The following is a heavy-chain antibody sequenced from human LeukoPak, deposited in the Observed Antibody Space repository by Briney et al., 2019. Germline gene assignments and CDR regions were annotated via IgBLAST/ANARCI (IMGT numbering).Heavy chain of an antibody. Sequence: PSETLSLTCTVSGGSISSYYWSWIRQPPGKGLEWIGYTYYSGSTNYNPSLKSRVTISVDTSKNQFSLKLSSVTAADTAVYYCASAYYDFWSGSPLSYYYYGMDVWGQGTTVTVSS. J-gene: IGHJ6*02. CDR2: TYYSGST. V-gene: IGHV4-59*01. D-gene: IGHD3-3*01. CDR1: GGSISSYY. CDR3: ASAYYDFWSGSPLSYYYYGMDV.